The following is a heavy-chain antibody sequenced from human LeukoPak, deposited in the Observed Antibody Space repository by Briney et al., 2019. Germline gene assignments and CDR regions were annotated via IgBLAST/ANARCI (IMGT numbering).Heavy chain of an antibody. D-gene: IGHD6-19*01. Sequence: ASVKLSCKASGYTFTNYAMHWVRLAPGQRLEWMGWINGDNGNTESSQKFQGRVTITWDTSATTAYMELSSLRSEDTAVYYCARGGPNRSGWTLDHWGQGTLVTVSS. CDR1: GYTFTNYA. J-gene: IGHJ4*02. V-gene: IGHV1-3*01. CDR3: ARGGPNRSGWTLDH. CDR2: INGDNGNT.